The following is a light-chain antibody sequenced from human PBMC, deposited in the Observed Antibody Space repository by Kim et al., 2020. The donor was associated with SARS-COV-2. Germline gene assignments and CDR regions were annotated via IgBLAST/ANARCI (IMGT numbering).Light chain of an antibody. CDR2: YDS. CDR1: NIGSKS. V-gene: IGLV3-21*04. CDR3: QVWDSSSDHPV. Sequence: SYELTQPPSVSVAPGKTARITCGGNNIGSKSVHWYQQKPGQAPVLVIYYDSDRPSGLHERFSGSNSGNTATLPISRVEAGDEADYYCQVWDSSSDHPVFG. J-gene: IGLJ3*02.